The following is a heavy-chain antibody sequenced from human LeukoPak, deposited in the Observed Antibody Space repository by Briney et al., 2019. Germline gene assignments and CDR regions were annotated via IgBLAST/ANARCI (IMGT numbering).Heavy chain of an antibody. CDR1: GFTFSSYS. V-gene: IGHV3-21*01. Sequence: GGSLRLSCVASGFTFSSYSMNWVRQAPGKGLEWVSSISSSSSYIYYADSVKGRFTISRDNAKNSLYLQMNSLRAEDTAVYYCARVGRWLQLDYWGQGTLVTVSS. J-gene: IGHJ4*02. CDR3: ARVGRWLQLDY. CDR2: ISSSSSYI. D-gene: IGHD5-24*01.